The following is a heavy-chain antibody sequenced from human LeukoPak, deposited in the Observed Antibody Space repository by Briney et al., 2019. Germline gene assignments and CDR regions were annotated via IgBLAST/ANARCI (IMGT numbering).Heavy chain of an antibody. CDR1: GGSITSSGYS. Sequence: SETLSLTCAVSGGSITSSGYSWSWMRQPPGKGLEWIGYIYNSGSTYYNPSLRSRVTISLDRPNNEFSLSLTSVTAADTAVYYCARSYYGSGNYYNVGFDLWGQGTLVTVSS. D-gene: IGHD3-10*01. CDR2: IYNSGST. J-gene: IGHJ4*02. CDR3: ARSYYGSGNYYNVGFDL. V-gene: IGHV4-30-2*01.